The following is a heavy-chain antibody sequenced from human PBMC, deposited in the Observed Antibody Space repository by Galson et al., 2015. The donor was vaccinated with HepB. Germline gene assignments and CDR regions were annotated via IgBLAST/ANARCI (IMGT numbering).Heavy chain of an antibody. J-gene: IGHJ4*02. D-gene: IGHD1-26*01. V-gene: IGHV1-18*01. CDR1: GYNFNTYA. CDR3: VRGSHLWEATPGDY. Sequence: SVKVSCKASGYNFNTYAVSWVRQVPGQGLEWMGYISPYFSRPDYDYKFQGRVTLTRDTSTNTAYMDLTSLTSDDTAIYYCVRGSHLWEATPGDYWGQGTLVIVSS. CDR2: ISPYFSRP.